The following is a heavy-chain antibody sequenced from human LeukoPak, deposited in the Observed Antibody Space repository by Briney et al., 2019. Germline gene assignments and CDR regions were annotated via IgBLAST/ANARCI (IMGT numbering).Heavy chain of an antibody. CDR2: ISSSGSTI. Sequence: GGSLRLSCAASGFTFSDYYMSWIRQAPGKGLEWVSYISSSGSTIYYADSVKGRFTISRDNAKNSLYLQMNSLRAEDKAVYYCGREERVRGYAEYYYGMDGWGHRATVT. J-gene: IGHJ6*01. CDR1: GFTFSDYY. V-gene: IGHV3-11*01. D-gene: IGHD5-12*01. CDR3: GREERVRGYAEYYYGMDG.